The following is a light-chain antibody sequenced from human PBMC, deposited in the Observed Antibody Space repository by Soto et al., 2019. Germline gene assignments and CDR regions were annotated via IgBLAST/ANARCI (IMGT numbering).Light chain of an antibody. V-gene: IGKV3-15*01. CDR2: GAS. CDR1: QSISDT. CDR3: QQYNNWPWT. J-gene: IGKJ1*01. Sequence: EIVMTQSPATLSVSPGGRPTLSRQARQSISDTLAWYQQKPGQAPRLLIHGASTRATGFPGKFSGCGSGTDFTLTISSMKPEDFAVYYCQQYNNWPWTFGPGTKVEIK.